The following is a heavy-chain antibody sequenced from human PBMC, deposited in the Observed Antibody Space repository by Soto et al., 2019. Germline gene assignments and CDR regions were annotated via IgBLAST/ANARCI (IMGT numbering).Heavy chain of an antibody. Sequence: ASVKVSCKASGYTFTSYGISWVRQAPGQGLEWMGWISAYNGNTNYAQKLQGRVTMTTDTSTSTAYMELRSLRSDDTAVYYCARGGSSHDYGDYAVAYWGQGTLVTVPQ. CDR1: GYTFTSYG. V-gene: IGHV1-18*04. CDR3: ARGGSSHDYGDYAVAY. D-gene: IGHD4-17*01. J-gene: IGHJ4*02. CDR2: ISAYNGNT.